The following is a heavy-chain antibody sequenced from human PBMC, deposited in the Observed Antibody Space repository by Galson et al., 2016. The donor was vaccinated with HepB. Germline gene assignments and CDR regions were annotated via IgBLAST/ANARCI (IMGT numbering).Heavy chain of an antibody. CDR1: GQSLSGYY. D-gene: IGHD3-10*01. Sequence: AALSLTCAVHGQSLSGYYCSWSRPSPGKGLEYIGEITHSGTTKYNPSLKSRVTMSVDTSKNQSSLNLTSVTAADTAIYFCAKSPRGLSPPWYWGQGALVTVAS. CDR3: AKSPRGLSPPWY. J-gene: IGHJ1*01. CDR2: ITHSGTT. V-gene: IGHV4-34*01.